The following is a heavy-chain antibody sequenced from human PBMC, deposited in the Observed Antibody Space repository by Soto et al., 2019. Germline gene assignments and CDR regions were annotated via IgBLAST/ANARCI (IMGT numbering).Heavy chain of an antibody. V-gene: IGHV1-8*01. CDR1: GYTFTSYD. CDR3: ARVRYYDFWSGYSSPRYYYYYMDV. J-gene: IGHJ6*03. D-gene: IGHD3-3*01. CDR2: MNPNSGNT. Sequence: GASVKVSCKASGYTFTSYDINWVRQATGQGLEWMGWMNPNSGNTGYAQKFQGRVTMTRNTSISTAYMELSSLRSEDTAVYYCARVRYYDFWSGYSSPRYYYYYMDVWGKGTTVTVSS.